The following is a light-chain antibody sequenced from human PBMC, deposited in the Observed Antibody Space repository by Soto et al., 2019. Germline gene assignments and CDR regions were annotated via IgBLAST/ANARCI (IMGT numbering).Light chain of an antibody. CDR1: SSNIGSND. Sequence: QSVLTQPPSASGTPGQRVTISCSGSSSNIGSNDAFWYQQLPGTAPKLLIYRSNQRPSGVPDRFSGSKSGTSASLAISGLRSEDEADYYCASWDYSLSGVLFGAGTMVTVL. J-gene: IGLJ2*01. CDR3: ASWDYSLSGVL. V-gene: IGLV1-47*01. CDR2: RSN.